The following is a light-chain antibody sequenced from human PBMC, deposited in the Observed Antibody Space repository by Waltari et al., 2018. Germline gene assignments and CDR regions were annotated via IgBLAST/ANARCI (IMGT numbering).Light chain of an antibody. CDR2: KVS. V-gene: IGKV2-30*02. CDR3: MQTTHSPRT. CDR1: QSLVHSDGNTY. J-gene: IGKJ1*01. Sequence: DVVMTKSPLSLPASLGLPASSPCRSSQSLVHSDGNTYLNWFQQRPGQSPRRLIYKVSRRESGVPDRFSGRGSGTDFTLKISRVEAEDVGVYYCMQTTHSPRTFGQGTKVEI.